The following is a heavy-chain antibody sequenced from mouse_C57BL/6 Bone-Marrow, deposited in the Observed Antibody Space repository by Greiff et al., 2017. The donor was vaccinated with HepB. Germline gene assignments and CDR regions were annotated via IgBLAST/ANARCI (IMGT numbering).Heavy chain of an antibody. CDR3: ARAMISDY. CDR2: IDPSDSYT. CDR1: GYTFTSYW. Sequence: QVQLQQPGAELVKPGASVKLSCKASGYTFTSYWMQWVKQRPGQGLEWIGEIDPSDSYTNYNQKFKGKATLTVDTSSSTAYMQLSSLTSEDYAVYYCARAMISDYWGQGTTLTVS. J-gene: IGHJ2*01. V-gene: IGHV1-50*01. D-gene: IGHD2-4*01.